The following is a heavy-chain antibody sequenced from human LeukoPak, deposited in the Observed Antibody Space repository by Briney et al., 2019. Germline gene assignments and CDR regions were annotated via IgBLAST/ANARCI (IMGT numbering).Heavy chain of an antibody. J-gene: IGHJ6*03. Sequence: SETLSLTCTVSGGSISSYYWSWIRQPPGKGLEWIGYIYYSGSTNYNPSLKSRVTISVDTSKNQFSLKLGSVTAADTAVYYCARPRGSALHYMDVWGKGTTVTVSS. V-gene: IGHV4-59*08. CDR2: IYYSGST. CDR1: GGSISSYY. D-gene: IGHD2-15*01. CDR3: ARPRGSALHYMDV.